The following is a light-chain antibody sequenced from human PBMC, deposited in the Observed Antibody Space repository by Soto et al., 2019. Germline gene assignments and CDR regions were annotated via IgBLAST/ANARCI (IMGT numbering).Light chain of an antibody. CDR2: DVS. V-gene: IGLV2-14*01. CDR1: SSDVGGYNY. Sequence: QSALTQPGSVSGSPGQSITISCTGTSSDVGGYNYVSWYQQHPGKAPKLMIYDVSNRPSGVSNRFSGSKSGNTASLTISGLQAEDEADYYCSSYTSSSSYVFGTGTKLTV. J-gene: IGLJ1*01. CDR3: SSYTSSSSYV.